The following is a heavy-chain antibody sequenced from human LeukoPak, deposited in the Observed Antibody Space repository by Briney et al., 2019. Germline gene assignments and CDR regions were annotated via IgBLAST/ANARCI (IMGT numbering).Heavy chain of an antibody. D-gene: IGHD2-15*01. CDR1: GYTFTRYG. CDR2: ISGYNGNT. CDR3: ARPGCSGGNCYSSADH. Sequence: ASVKVSCKASGYTFTRYGISWVRQAPGQGLEWMGWISGYNGNTNYPQKFQGRVTMTTDTSTSTAYMELRSLRSYDTAVYYCARPGCSGGNCYSSADHWGQGTLVTVSS. J-gene: IGHJ5*02. V-gene: IGHV1-18*01.